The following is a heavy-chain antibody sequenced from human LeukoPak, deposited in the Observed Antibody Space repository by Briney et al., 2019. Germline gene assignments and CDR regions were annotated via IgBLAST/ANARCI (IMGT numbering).Heavy chain of an antibody. Sequence: SETLSLTCTVSGGSINSYYWSWIRQPPGKGLEWMGYIYHSGSTKYNPSLRSRVTISVDTSKNQFSLKLSSVTAADTAVYYCARVYGAGYDFRGAFDIWGQGTMVTVSS. D-gene: IGHD5-12*01. CDR2: IYHSGST. CDR3: ARVYGAGYDFRGAFDI. J-gene: IGHJ3*02. V-gene: IGHV4-59*01. CDR1: GGSINSYY.